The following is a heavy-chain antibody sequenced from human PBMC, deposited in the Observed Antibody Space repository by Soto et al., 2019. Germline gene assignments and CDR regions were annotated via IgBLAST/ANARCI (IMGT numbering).Heavy chain of an antibody. V-gene: IGHV3-23*01. CDR2: INSNGAST. D-gene: IGHD3-16*01. J-gene: IGHJ4*02. CDR1: GFTFSSYA. CDR3: ARDWGYPGYFDY. Sequence: GGSLRLSCVASGFTFSSYAMNWVRQAPGKGLEWVSTINSNGASTFYADSVKGRFTISRDNSKSTLYLQMNSLRAEDTAVYYCARDWGYPGYFDYWGQGALVTVSS.